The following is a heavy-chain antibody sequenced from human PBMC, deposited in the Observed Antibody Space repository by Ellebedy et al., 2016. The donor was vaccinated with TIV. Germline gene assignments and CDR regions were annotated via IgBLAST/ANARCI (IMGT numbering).Heavy chain of an antibody. Sequence: SETLSLTCIVSGGSISSSSHYWGWIRQPPGKGLEWIGSIYYTGSTYYNPSLKRRVTISVDTSKNQFSLNLNSLTAADTAVYYCARQGPSITMVRGVNWFDPWGQGTLVTVSS. J-gene: IGHJ5*02. CDR2: IYYTGST. V-gene: IGHV4-39*01. CDR3: ARQGPSITMVRGVNWFDP. CDR1: GGSISSSSHY. D-gene: IGHD3-10*01.